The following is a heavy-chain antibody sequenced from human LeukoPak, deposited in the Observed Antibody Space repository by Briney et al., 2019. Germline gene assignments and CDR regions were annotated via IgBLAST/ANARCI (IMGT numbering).Heavy chain of an antibody. CDR2: ISGSGGST. Sequence: TGGSLRLSCAASGSTFSDYAMGWVRQAPGKGLEWVSAISGSGGSTYYADSVKGRFTISRDNSKSTLYLQMNSLRAEDTAVYYCAKDKTNSGYSPFDYWGQGTLVTVSS. D-gene: IGHD3-22*01. V-gene: IGHV3-23*01. CDR1: GSTFSDYA. J-gene: IGHJ4*02. CDR3: AKDKTNSGYSPFDY.